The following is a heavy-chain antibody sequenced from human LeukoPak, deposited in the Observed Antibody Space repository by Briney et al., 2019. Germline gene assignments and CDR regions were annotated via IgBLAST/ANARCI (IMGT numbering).Heavy chain of an antibody. J-gene: IGHJ4*02. Sequence: GASVKVSCKASGYTFIDDYVHWVRQAPGQGLEFMGRINPDSGFTNYAQKFQGRVTMTRDTSISTAYLEVRSLTSDDTAVYYCAPTAEAYTSWWKVWGQGTLVTVSS. CDR3: APTAEAYTSWWKV. D-gene: IGHD2-2*01. V-gene: IGHV1-2*06. CDR1: GYTFIDDY. CDR2: INPDSGFT.